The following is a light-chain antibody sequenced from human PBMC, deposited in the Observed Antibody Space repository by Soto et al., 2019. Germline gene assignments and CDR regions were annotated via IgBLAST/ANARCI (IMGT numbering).Light chain of an antibody. J-gene: IGKJ2*01. Sequence: EMVLTQSPATLSVSPGERVTLPCRASQSASREMAWYQQRRGQAPRLLIYGASTRATGVPARFSGSGSGTEFTLSISSLQREDSAVYYCQVRFTFGQGTKLEIK. V-gene: IGKV3-15*01. CDR2: GAS. CDR1: QSASRE. CDR3: QVRFT.